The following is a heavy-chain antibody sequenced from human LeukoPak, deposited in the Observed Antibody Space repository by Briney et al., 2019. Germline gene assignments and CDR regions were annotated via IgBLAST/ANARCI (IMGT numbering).Heavy chain of an antibody. CDR3: ARDQDERRFDY. Sequence: GGSLRLSCAASGFTFSSYSMNWVRQAPGKGLEWVSSISTSSIYIYYADSMKGRFTISRDNAKKSLYLQMNSLRAEDTAVYYCARDQDERRFDYWGQGTLVTVSS. J-gene: IGHJ4*02. CDR1: GFTFSSYS. V-gene: IGHV3-21*01. CDR2: ISTSSIYI.